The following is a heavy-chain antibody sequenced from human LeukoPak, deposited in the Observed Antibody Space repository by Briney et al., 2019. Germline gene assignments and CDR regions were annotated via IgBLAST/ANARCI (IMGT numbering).Heavy chain of an antibody. D-gene: IGHD4-11*01. CDR2: ISSSSSYI. V-gene: IGHV3-21*01. J-gene: IGHJ4*02. CDR1: GFTFSRYS. Sequence: GGSLRLSCAASGFTFSRYSMNWVRQAPGKGLEWVSSISSSSSYIYYADSVKGRFTISRDNAKNSLSLQMNSLRAEDTAVYYCARDRDDYPYYWSQGTLVTVSS. CDR3: ARDRDDYPYY.